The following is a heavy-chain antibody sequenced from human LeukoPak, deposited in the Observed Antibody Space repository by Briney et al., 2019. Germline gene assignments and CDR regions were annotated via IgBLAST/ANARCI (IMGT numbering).Heavy chain of an antibody. J-gene: IGHJ5*02. Sequence: SVKVSCKASGGTFSRYAISWVRQAPGQGLEWMGGIIPIFGTANYAQKFQGRVTITTDESTSTAYMELSSLRSEDTAVYYCARGGGYSSSWHWFDPWGQGTLVTVSS. D-gene: IGHD6-13*01. V-gene: IGHV1-69*05. CDR1: GGTFSRYA. CDR3: ARGGGYSSSWHWFDP. CDR2: IIPIFGTA.